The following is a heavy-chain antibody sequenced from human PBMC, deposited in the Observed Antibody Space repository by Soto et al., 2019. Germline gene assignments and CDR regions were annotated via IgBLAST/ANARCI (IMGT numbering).Heavy chain of an antibody. CDR1: GFTFSSYG. D-gene: IGHD6-13*01. CDR3: AITPYSSSWYPDY. CDR2: ISYDGSNK. V-gene: IGHV3-30*03. J-gene: IGHJ4*02. Sequence: QVQLVESGGGVVQPGRSLRLSCAASGFTFSSYGMHWVRQAPGKGLEWGAVISYDGSNKYYADSVKGRFTISRDNSKNTLYLQMNSLRAEDTAVYYCAITPYSSSWYPDYWGQGTLVTVSS.